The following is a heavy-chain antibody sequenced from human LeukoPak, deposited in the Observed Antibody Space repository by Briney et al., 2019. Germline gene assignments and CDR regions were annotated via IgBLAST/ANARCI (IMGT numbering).Heavy chain of an antibody. CDR2: IIPILGIA. V-gene: IGHV1-69*04. D-gene: IGHD2-15*01. Sequence: ASVKVSCKASGGAFSSYAISWVRQAPGQGLEWMGRIIPILGIANYAQKFQGRVTITADKSTSTAYMELSSLRSEDTAVYYCAAGVCSGGSCYHELDPWGQGTLVTVSS. CDR1: GGAFSSYA. J-gene: IGHJ5*02. CDR3: AAGVCSGGSCYHELDP.